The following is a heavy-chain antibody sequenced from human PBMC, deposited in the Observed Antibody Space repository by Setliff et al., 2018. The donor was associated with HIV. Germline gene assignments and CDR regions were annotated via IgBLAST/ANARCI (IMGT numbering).Heavy chain of an antibody. CDR3: ARRVDDSVGFPDKNWLDT. CDR1: GDSISSYS. CDR2: IFSSGST. Sequence: SETLSLTCTVSGDSISSYSWSWIRQSPGGGLEWMGFIFSSGSTKYNPSLQSRVTMSIDTSKNQFSLRLTSVTAADTAVYYCARRVDDSVGFPDKNWLDTWGQGSLVTVSS. J-gene: IGHJ5*02. D-gene: IGHD3-10*01. V-gene: IGHV4-4*09.